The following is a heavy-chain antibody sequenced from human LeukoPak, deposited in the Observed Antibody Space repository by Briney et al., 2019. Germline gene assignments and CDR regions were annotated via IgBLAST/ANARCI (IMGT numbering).Heavy chain of an antibody. D-gene: IGHD3-10*01. V-gene: IGHV1-18*01. CDR2: ISGYNGNT. CDR3: ARDRIGYYYGSGSYNWFDP. CDR1: GYTFTSYG. Sequence: ASVKVSCKASGYTFTSYGISWVRQAPGQGLEWMGWISGYNGNTNYAQKLQGRVTMTTDTSTSTAYMELRSLRSEDTAVYYCARDRIGYYYGSGSYNWFDPWGQGTLVTVSS. J-gene: IGHJ5*02.